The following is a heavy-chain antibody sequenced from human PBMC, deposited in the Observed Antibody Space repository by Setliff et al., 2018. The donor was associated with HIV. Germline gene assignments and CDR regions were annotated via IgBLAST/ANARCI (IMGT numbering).Heavy chain of an antibody. J-gene: IGHJ4*02. D-gene: IGHD6-25*01. Sequence: SLRLSCVASGFTFSNYAMHWVRQASGKGLEWVAVISYDGNYKYYSDSVKGRFTISRDNSKNTLYLQMDSLRPKDTAAYYCARAPSWQRQVDFWGQGTLVTVSS. CDR3: ARAPSWQRQVDF. CDR2: ISYDGNYK. CDR1: GFTFSNYA. V-gene: IGHV3-30*04.